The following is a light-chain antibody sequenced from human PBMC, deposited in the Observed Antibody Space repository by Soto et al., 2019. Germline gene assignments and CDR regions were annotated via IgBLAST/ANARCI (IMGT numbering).Light chain of an antibody. CDR3: CSYAGSYTLWV. CDR1: SSDVGGYNF. Sequence: QSALTQPRSVSGSPGQSVALSCTGTSSDVGGYNFVSWYQQHPGKAPKLIMYDVSKRPSGVPDRFSGSKSGNTASLTLSGLQAEDEAEYYCCSYAGSYTLWVFGGGTKLTVL. V-gene: IGLV2-11*01. CDR2: DVS. J-gene: IGLJ3*02.